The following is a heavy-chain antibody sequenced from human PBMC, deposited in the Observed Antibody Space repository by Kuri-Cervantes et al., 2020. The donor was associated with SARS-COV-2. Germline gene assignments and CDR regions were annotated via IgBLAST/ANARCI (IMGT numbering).Heavy chain of an antibody. CDR2: ISGSSSRI. J-gene: IGHJ4*02. CDR3: ARDEDYDFDY. CDR1: GFTFSTYS. D-gene: IGHD4-17*01. V-gene: IGHV3-48*01. Sequence: GESLKISCATSGFTFSTYSMNWVRQAPGKGLEWVSYISGSSSRIYYADSVKGRFTISRDYAKNSVYLQMKSLRAEDAAVYYCARDEDYDFDYWGQGTLVTVSS.